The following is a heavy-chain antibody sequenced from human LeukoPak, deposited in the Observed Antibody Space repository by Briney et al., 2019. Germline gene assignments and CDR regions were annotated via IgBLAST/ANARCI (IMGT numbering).Heavy chain of an antibody. CDR1: GFTFSSYS. CDR2: ISSSSSYI. Sequence: GGSLRLSCAASGFTFSSYSMNWVRQAPGKGLEWVSSISSSSSYIYYADSVKGRFTISRDNAKNSLYLQMNSLRAEDTAVYYCARGSGTGWYFDYWGQGTLVTVSS. D-gene: IGHD3-10*01. CDR3: ARGSGTGWYFDY. J-gene: IGHJ4*02. V-gene: IGHV3-21*01.